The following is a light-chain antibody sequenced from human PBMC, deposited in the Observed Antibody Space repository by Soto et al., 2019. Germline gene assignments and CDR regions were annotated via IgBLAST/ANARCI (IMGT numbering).Light chain of an antibody. CDR1: GSNIGAGYS. CDR2: DDI. CDR3: QSYDSSVTGSPV. V-gene: IGLV1-40*01. Sequence: QLVLTQPPSVSGAPGQRVTISCTGAGSNIGAGYSVHWYRQLPGTAPKLLIYDDINRPSGVPDRFSGSKSGTSASLAITGLQADDEAVYYCQSYDSSVTGSPVFAGGTKLTVL. J-gene: IGLJ3*02.